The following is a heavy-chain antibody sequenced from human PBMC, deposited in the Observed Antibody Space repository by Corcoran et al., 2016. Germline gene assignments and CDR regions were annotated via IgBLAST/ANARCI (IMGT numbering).Heavy chain of an antibody. D-gene: IGHD3-10*01. CDR2: INSNSGGT. Sequence: QVQVVQSGAEVKKPGASVNVSCKASGYTFTGYYIHWVRQAPGQGLEWMGWINSNSGGTNYAQKFQGRVTMTRDTSISTAYMELSRLRSDDTAVYYCARARPQFYYGSGTPVDYWGQGTLVTVSS. CDR3: ARARPQFYYGSGTPVDY. J-gene: IGHJ4*02. V-gene: IGHV1-2*02. CDR1: GYTFTGYY.